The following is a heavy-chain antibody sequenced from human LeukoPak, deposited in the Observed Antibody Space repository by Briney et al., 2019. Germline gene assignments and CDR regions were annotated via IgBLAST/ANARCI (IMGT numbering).Heavy chain of an antibody. V-gene: IGHV1-24*01. J-gene: IGHJ4*02. CDR3: ATDAPYYYDSSGYPLY. D-gene: IGHD3-22*01. CDR1: GYTLTELS. CDR2: FDPEDGET. Sequence: ASVKVSCKVSGYTLTELSMHWVRQAPGKGLEWMGGFDPEDGETIYAQKFQGRVTMTEDTSTDTAYMELSSLRSEDTAVYCCATDAPYYYDSSGYPLYWGQGTLVTVSS.